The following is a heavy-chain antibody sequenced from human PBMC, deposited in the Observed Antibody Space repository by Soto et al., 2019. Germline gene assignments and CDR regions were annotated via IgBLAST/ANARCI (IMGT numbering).Heavy chain of an antibody. CDR1: GFTFSSYA. CDR2: ISGSGGST. D-gene: IGHD2-21*02. V-gene: IGHV3-23*01. Sequence: PGGSLRLSCAASGFTFSSYAMSWVRQAPGKGLEWVSAISGSGGSTYYADSVKGRFTISRDNSKNTLYLQMNSLRAEDTAVYYCAKDRLRYCGGDCCFDYWGQGTMVNVSS. CDR3: AKDRLRYCGGDCCFDY. J-gene: IGHJ4*02.